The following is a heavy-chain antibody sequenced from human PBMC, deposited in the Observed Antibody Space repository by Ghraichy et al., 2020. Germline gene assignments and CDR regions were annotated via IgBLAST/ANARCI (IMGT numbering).Heavy chain of an antibody. CDR2: VSGSGYST. Sequence: LSLTCAASGFTFSSHAMSWVRQAPGKGLEWVSSVSGSGYSTYYADSVKGRFTISRDNSKNTLSRQMNSLRAEDTSIYYCAKDLSAFDIWGQGTMVTVSS. CDR1: GFTFSSHA. J-gene: IGHJ3*02. D-gene: IGHD2/OR15-2a*01. CDR3: AKDLSAFDI. V-gene: IGHV3-23*01.